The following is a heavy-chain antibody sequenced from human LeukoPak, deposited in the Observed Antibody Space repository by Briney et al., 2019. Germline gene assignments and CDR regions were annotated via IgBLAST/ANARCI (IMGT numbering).Heavy chain of an antibody. CDR3: ARGVPDYDFWSGIPTRKYYFDY. CDR1: AFIFSGHW. D-gene: IGHD3-3*01. J-gene: IGHJ4*02. V-gene: IGHV3-7*03. Sequence: GGSLRLSCEGSAFIFSGHWMNWVRQTPGKGLEWVASIKEDGSERQYVDSVKGRFSISRDNTKGSLFLQLNSLRAEDTAVYYCARGVPDYDFWSGIPTRKYYFDYWGQGTLVTVSS. CDR2: IKEDGSER.